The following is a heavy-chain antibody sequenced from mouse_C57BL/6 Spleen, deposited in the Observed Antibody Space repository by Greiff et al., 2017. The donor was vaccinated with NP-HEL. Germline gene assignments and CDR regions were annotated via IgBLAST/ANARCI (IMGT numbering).Heavy chain of an antibody. J-gene: IGHJ3*01. Sequence: EVQLQQSGPELVKPGASVKISCKASGYSFTGYYMNWVKQSPEKSLEWIGEINPSTGGTTYNQKFKAKATLTVDKSSSTAYMQLKSLTSEDSAVYYCARGGDSLDGFAYWGQGTLVTVSA. CDR3: ARGGDSLDGFAY. CDR2: INPSTGGT. V-gene: IGHV1-42*01. D-gene: IGHD6-2*01. CDR1: GYSFTGYY.